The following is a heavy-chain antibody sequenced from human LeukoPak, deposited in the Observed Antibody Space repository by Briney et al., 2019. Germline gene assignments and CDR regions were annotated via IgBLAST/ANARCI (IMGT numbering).Heavy chain of an antibody. V-gene: IGHV4-4*07. Sequence: SETLSLTCTVSGGSISSYYWSWIRQPAGKGLEWIGRIYTSGSTKYNPSLKSRVTMSVDTSKNQFSLKLSSVTAADTAVYYCARIHYDFWSAVENWFDPWGQGTLVTVSS. J-gene: IGHJ5*02. CDR3: ARIHYDFWSAVENWFDP. CDR2: IYTSGST. D-gene: IGHD3-3*01. CDR1: GGSISSYY.